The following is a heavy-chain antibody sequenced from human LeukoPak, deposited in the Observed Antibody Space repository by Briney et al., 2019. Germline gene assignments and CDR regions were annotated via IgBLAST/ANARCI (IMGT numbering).Heavy chain of an antibody. Sequence: PGRSLRLSCAASGFTFSSYGMHWVRQAPGKGLEWVAVIWYDGSNKYYADSVKGRFTISRDNSKNTLYLQMNSLRAEDTAVYYCARPTMMPNYYFDYWGQGTLVTVSS. V-gene: IGHV3-33*01. J-gene: IGHJ4*02. D-gene: IGHD3-22*01. CDR2: IWYDGSNK. CDR1: GFTFSSYG. CDR3: ARPTMMPNYYFDY.